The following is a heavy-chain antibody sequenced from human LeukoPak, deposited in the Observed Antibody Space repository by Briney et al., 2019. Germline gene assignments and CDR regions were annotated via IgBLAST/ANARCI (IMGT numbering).Heavy chain of an antibody. D-gene: IGHD3-10*01. CDR2: ISGNSGRT. J-gene: IGHJ5*02. CDR3: ARPYGSGTFDP. V-gene: IGHV3-23*01. Sequence: GGSLRLSCAASGFTFSSYAMSWVRQAPGKGLEWVSSISGNSGRTYYADSVKGRFSISRDNSNNTLYLQMNSLRAEDTAVYYCARPYGSGTFDPWGQGTLVTVSS. CDR1: GFTFSSYA.